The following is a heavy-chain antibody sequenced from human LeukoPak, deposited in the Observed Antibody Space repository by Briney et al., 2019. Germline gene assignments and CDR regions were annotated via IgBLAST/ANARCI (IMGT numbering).Heavy chain of an antibody. CDR1: GLTFSTYA. V-gene: IGHV3-23*01. CDR3: AKDRPRLRTYYGLDV. CDR2: ISSTGSST. Sequence: PGGSLRLSCAASGLTFSTYAMGSVRQAPGRGLEWVSAISSTGSSTYYADSVKGRFTISRDNSKNTLYLQMNSLRAEDTAVYDCAKDRPRLRTYYGLDVWGQGTTVAVSS. D-gene: IGHD4-17*01. J-gene: IGHJ6*02.